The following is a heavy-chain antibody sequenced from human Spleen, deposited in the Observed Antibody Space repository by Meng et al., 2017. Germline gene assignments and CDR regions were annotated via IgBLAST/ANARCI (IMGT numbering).Heavy chain of an antibody. D-gene: IGHD4-17*01. Sequence: SLKISCAASGFTFTDYYMNWVRQAPGKGLEWISYVSKSGNTRHYADSVKGRLTISRDHAKNFLVLQMNGLRAEDSAVEYCAKDETAVPYDESEQYSPDAFDMWGQGTMVTVSS. V-gene: IGHV3-11*04. CDR2: VSKSGNTR. CDR1: GFTFTDYY. J-gene: IGHJ3*02. CDR3: AKDETAVPYDESEQYSPDAFDM.